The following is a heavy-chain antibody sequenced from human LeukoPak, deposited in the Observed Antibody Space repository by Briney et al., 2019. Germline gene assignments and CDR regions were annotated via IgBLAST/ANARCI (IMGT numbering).Heavy chain of an antibody. V-gene: IGHV3-53*05. CDR3: AKDLYGSGSQLDY. Sequence: PGGSLRLSCAASGFTVSSNYMSWVRQAPGKGLEWVSIIYSGGSTYYADSVKGRFTISRDNSKNTLYLQMNSLRAEDTAVYYCAKDLYGSGSQLDYWGQGTLVTVSS. D-gene: IGHD3-10*01. CDR1: GFTVSSNY. J-gene: IGHJ4*02. CDR2: IYSGGST.